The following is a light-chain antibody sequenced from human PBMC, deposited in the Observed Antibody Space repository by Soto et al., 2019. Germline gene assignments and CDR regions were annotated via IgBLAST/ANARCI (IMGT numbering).Light chain of an antibody. V-gene: IGLV2-18*02. Sequence: QSALTQPPSVSGSPRKSLTISCTGTSSDVGSSNGVSWYQQPPGTAPKLMIYDVSNRPSGVPDRFSGSKSGNAASLTISGLQAEDEADYYCSSYTSTSTYIFGTGTKVTVL. J-gene: IGLJ1*01. CDR3: SSYTSTSTYI. CDR1: SSDVGSSNG. CDR2: DVS.